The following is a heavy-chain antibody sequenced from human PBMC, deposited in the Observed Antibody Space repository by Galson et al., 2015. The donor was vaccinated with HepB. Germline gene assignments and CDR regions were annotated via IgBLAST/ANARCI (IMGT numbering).Heavy chain of an antibody. CDR3: ARGKNSAYSDGMDV. D-gene: IGHD2-21*01. Sequence: SLRLSCAASGFTFSSYDMHWVRQATGKGLEWVSAIGTAGDTYYPGSVKGRFTISRENAKNSLYLQMNSLRAGDTAVYYCARGKNSAYSDGMDVWGQGTTVTVSS. J-gene: IGHJ6*02. CDR1: GFTFSSYD. V-gene: IGHV3-13*01. CDR2: IGTAGDT.